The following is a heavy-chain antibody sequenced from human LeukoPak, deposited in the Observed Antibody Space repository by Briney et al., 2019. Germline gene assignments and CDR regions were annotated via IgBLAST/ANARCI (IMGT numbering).Heavy chain of an antibody. CDR2: IYYSGST. CDR3: AREGIVVDNSPY. Sequence: SETLSLTCTVSGGSISSSNYYWGWIRQPPGKGLEWIGNIYYSGSTYYNPSLKSRATISVDRSKNQFSLKLSSVTAADTAVYYCAREGIVVDNSPYWGQGTLVTVSS. CDR1: GGSISSSNYY. J-gene: IGHJ4*02. V-gene: IGHV4-39*07. D-gene: IGHD2-2*01.